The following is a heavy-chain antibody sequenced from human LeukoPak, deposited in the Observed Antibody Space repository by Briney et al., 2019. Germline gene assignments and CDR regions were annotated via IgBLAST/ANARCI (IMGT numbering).Heavy chain of an antibody. J-gene: IGHJ1*01. D-gene: IGHD6-6*01. CDR2: IYYSGGA. CDR3: ASNVLPTPGPGDSSSPTLQYFQH. V-gene: IGHV4-59*12. Sequence: KASETLSLTCTVSGDSISSYYWSWIRQPPGKGLEWIGYIYYSGGADYNPSLKSRVTISVDTSKNQFSLKLSSVTAADTAVYYCASNVLPTPGPGDSSSPTLQYFQHWGQGTLVTVSS. CDR1: GDSISSYY.